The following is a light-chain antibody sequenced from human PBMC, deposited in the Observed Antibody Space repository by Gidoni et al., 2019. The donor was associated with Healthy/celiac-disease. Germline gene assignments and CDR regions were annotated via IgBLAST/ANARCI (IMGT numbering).Light chain of an antibody. J-gene: IGKJ2*01. CDR3: QQYDSSPRT. CDR1: QSVSSSY. Sequence: ELVLTHPPGTLSLSPGERATLSCRASQSVSSSYLAWDQQKPGQAPRLLIYGASSRATALPDRFSGSGSGTDVTITISRLEPEDFAVYYCQQYDSSPRTFXQXTKLEIK. CDR2: GAS. V-gene: IGKV3-20*01.